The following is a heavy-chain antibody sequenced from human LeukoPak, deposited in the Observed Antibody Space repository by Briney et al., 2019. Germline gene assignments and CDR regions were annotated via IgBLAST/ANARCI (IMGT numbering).Heavy chain of an antibody. CDR3: ARGPPPTAVRGVIVNWFDP. V-gene: IGHV4-34*01. Sequence: SETLSLTCTVSGGSISSYYWSWIRQPPGKGLEWIGEINHSGSTNYNPSLKSRVTISVDTSKNQFSLKLSSVTAADTAVYYCARGPPPTAVRGVIVNWFDPWGQGTLVTVS. CDR1: GGSISSYY. D-gene: IGHD3-10*01. CDR2: INHSGST. J-gene: IGHJ5*02.